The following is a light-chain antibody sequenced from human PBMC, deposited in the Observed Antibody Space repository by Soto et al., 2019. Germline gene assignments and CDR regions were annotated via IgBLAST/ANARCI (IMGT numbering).Light chain of an antibody. CDR2: GAS. V-gene: IGKV3-11*01. J-gene: IGKJ4*01. Sequence: EIVLTQSPATLSLSPGERATLSCRATQSVGSSLAWYQQKPGQAPRLLIYGASSRAAGIPARFSGSGSGTDFTLTISSLEPEEFAVYYCQQGSNWPPLTFGGGTKVEI. CDR3: QQGSNWPPLT. CDR1: QSVGSS.